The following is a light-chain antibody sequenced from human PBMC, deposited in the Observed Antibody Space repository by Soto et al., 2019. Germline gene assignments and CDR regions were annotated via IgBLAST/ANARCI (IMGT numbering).Light chain of an antibody. V-gene: IGLV2-14*01. CDR1: SSDVGGYNY. J-gene: IGLJ1*01. Sequence: QSVLTQPASVSGSPGQSITISCTGTSSDVGGYNYVSWYQQHPGKAPKLMIYDVSNRPSGVSNRFSGSKSGNTASLTISGLQAEDEAYYYCSSYTSSSTLDYVFGTGTKLTVL. CDR3: SSYTSSSTLDYV. CDR2: DVS.